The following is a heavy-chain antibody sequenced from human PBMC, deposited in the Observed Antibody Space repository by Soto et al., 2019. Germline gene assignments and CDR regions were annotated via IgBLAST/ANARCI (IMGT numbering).Heavy chain of an antibody. Sequence: GGSLRLSCAASRFNFDDYAMHWVRQAPGKGLEWVSGISWNSGTIAYADSVKGRFTISRDNAKNSLYLQMNSLRAEATALYYCAKDRYSRSSGFDYWGQGTLVTVSS. CDR2: ISWNSGTI. J-gene: IGHJ4*02. CDR3: AKDRYSRSSGFDY. D-gene: IGHD6-6*01. CDR1: RFNFDDYA. V-gene: IGHV3-9*01.